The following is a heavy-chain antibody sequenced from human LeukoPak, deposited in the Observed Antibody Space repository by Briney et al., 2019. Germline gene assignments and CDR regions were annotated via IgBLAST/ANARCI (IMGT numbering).Heavy chain of an antibody. CDR1: GFTFSSYA. Sequence: PGGSLRLSCAASGFTFSSYAMSWVRQAPGKGLEWVAVIWYDGSNKYYADSVKGRFTISRDNSKNTLYLQMNSLRVEDTAVYYCARDYDSSGFFVATQAIDYWGQGTLVTVSS. D-gene: IGHD3-22*01. V-gene: IGHV3-33*08. CDR3: ARDYDSSGFFVATQAIDY. J-gene: IGHJ4*02. CDR2: IWYDGSNK.